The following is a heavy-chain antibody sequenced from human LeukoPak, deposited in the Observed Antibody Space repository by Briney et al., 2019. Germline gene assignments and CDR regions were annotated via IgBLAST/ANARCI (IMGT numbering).Heavy chain of an antibody. CDR2: IYYSGST. J-gene: IGHJ4*02. CDR1: GGSISSSSYY. V-gene: IGHV4-39*01. CDR3: ARHPYSSSWYFDY. D-gene: IGHD6-13*01. Sequence: SETLSLTCTVSGGSISSSSYYWGWIRQPPGKGLEWIGSIYYSGSTYYNPSLKSRVTISVDTSKNQFFLKLSSVTAADTAVYYCARHPYSSSWYFDYWGQGTLVTVSS.